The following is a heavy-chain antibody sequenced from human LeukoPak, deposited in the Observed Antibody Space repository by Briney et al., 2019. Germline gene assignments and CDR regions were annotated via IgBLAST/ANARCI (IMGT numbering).Heavy chain of an antibody. V-gene: IGHV4-34*01. J-gene: IGHJ5*02. CDR3: ARRRVVARSNWVDP. Sequence: PSETLSLTCAVYGGSFSGYYWSWIRQPPGKGLEWIGEINHSGSTNYNPSLKSRVIISVDTSKNQFSLKLSSVTAADTAVYYCARRRVVARSNWVDPWGQGTLVTASS. CDR2: INHSGST. D-gene: IGHD2-15*01. CDR1: GGSFSGYY.